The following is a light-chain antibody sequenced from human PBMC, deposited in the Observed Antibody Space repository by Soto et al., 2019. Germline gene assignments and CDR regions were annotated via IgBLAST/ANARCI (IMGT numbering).Light chain of an antibody. CDR1: HSVSSR. J-gene: IGKJ4*01. CDR3: QHYTNWPLT. CDR2: GAS. V-gene: IGKV3-15*01. Sequence: EVVLTQSPDTLSVSPGERATLSCRASHSVSSRLAWYQQKPGQARRRLIYGASTTATGLPARFSGSGSGTEFTLTISSLQSEDFAVYYCQHYTNWPLTFGGGTKVEIK.